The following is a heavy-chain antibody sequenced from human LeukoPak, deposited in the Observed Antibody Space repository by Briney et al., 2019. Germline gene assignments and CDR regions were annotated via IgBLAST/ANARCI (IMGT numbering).Heavy chain of an antibody. Sequence: SGESLKISCKGSGYNFANDWIGWVRQMPGKGLEWMGIIYPDDSDTIYSPSFQGQVIISADKSISTAYLQWGSLKASDSAIYYCARQESEITTPANRYFDRWGQGTLVTVSS. CDR1: GYNFANDW. J-gene: IGHJ4*02. D-gene: IGHD2-15*01. V-gene: IGHV5-51*01. CDR3: ARQESEITTPANRYFDR. CDR2: IYPDDSDT.